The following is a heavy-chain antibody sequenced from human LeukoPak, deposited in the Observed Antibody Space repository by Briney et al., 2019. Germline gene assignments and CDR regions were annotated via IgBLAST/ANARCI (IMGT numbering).Heavy chain of an antibody. D-gene: IGHD3-22*01. CDR3: ARERDTYYYDSSGYYSDY. CDR2: ISSSSSTI. Sequence: GGSLRLSCAASGFTFSSYSMNWVRQAPGEGLEWVSYISSSSSTIYYADSVKGRFTISRDNAKNSLYLQMNSLRAEDTAVYYCARERDTYYYDSSGYYSDYWGQGTLVTVSS. J-gene: IGHJ4*02. V-gene: IGHV3-48*04. CDR1: GFTFSSYS.